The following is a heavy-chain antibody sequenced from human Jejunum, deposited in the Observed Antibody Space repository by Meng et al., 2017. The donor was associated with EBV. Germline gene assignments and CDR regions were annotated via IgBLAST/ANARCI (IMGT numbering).Heavy chain of an antibody. J-gene: IGHJ5*02. V-gene: IGHV4-4*02. Sequence: QVQLNGAGPGRVKPLGTLSLTCAVSGGSISSSNWWSWVRQPPGKGPEWIGEIFHIGTTNYNPTLKSRVTMSVDKSKNHFSLKLTSVTAADTAVYYCARDGGPSGSYAYWFDPWGQGTLVTVSS. D-gene: IGHD1-26*01. CDR2: IFHIGTT. CDR3: ARDGGPSGSYAYWFDP. CDR1: GGSISSSNW.